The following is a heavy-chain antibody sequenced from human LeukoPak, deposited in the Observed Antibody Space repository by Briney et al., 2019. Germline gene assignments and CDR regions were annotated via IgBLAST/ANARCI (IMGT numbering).Heavy chain of an antibody. Sequence: SETLSLTCTVSGGSISSYYWSWIRQPPGKGLEWIGYIYYSGSTYYNPSLKSRVTISVDTSKNQFSLKLSSVTAADTAVYYCARELLGMYYYDSWGQGTLVTVSS. CDR3: ARELLGMYYYDS. D-gene: IGHD3-22*01. V-gene: IGHV4-59*12. CDR1: GGSISSYY. CDR2: IYYSGST. J-gene: IGHJ4*02.